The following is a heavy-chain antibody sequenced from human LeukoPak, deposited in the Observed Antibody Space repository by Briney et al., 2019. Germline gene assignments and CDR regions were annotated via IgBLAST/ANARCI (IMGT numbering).Heavy chain of an antibody. D-gene: IGHD2-21*02. Sequence: PSETLSLTCAVSGGSISSGGYSWSWLRQPPGKGLEWIGYIYHSGSTYYNPSLKSRVTISVDRSKNQFSLKLSSVTAADTAVYYCARAGYCGGDCGLDYWGQGTLVTVSS. CDR2: IYHSGST. CDR3: ARAGYCGGDCGLDY. J-gene: IGHJ4*02. CDR1: GGSISSGGYS. V-gene: IGHV4-30-2*01.